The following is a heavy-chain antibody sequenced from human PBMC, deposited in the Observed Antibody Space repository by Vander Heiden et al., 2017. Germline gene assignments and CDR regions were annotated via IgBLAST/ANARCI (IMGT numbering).Heavy chain of an antibody. J-gene: IGHJ4*02. CDR2: ISSSSSTI. CDR3: ARDAGYSSSWYGY. V-gene: IGHV3-48*02. CDR1: GITFGSYS. Sequence: EVQLVESGGGLVQPGGSPSIRCAAPGITFGSYSVNGVRQAPGKGLEWISYISSSSSTIYYADSVKGRFTISRDNAKNSLYLQMNSLRDEDTAVYYCARDAGYSSSWYGYWGQGTLVTVSS. D-gene: IGHD6-13*01.